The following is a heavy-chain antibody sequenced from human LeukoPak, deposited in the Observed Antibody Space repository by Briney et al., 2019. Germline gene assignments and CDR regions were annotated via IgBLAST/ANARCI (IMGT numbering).Heavy chain of an antibody. V-gene: IGHV5-51*01. CDR2: IYGGDSET. CDR1: GYRFTNYW. J-gene: IGHJ3*01. D-gene: IGHD2-8*01. Sequence: GESLKISCKGSGYRFTNYWIGWLRQMPGKGLEWMGIIYGGDSETKYSPSFEGQVTISADKSIETAYLQWSSLKASDTAIYYCARSPVNGCTEGVDDFWGQGTMVTVSS. CDR3: ARSPVNGCTEGVDDF.